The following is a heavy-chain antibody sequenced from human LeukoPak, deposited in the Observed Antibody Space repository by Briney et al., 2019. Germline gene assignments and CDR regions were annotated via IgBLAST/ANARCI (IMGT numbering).Heavy chain of an antibody. CDR2: ISSSGTTI. J-gene: IGHJ4*02. Sequence: GGSLRLSCADSGFTFSNYNMNWVRQAPGKGLEWVSYISSSGTTISYAQSVKGRFTITRDNAQNSLTLHMNTLRADDTAVYYCAKDGGTHFDHWGQGTLVTVSS. CDR1: GFTFSNYN. CDR3: AKDGGTHFDH. V-gene: IGHV3-48*01. D-gene: IGHD1-26*01.